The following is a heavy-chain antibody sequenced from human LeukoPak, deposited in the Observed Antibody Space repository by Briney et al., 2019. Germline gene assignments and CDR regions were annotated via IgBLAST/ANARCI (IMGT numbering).Heavy chain of an antibody. D-gene: IGHD2-15*01. Sequence: PSETLSLTCTVSGGSISSYYWGWIRQPPGKGLEWIGSIYYSGSTYYNPSLKSRVTISVDTSKNQFSLKLSSVTAADTAVYYCARLRRIFDPVVDYWGQGTLVTVSS. CDR2: IYYSGST. CDR3: ARLRRIFDPVVDY. CDR1: GGSISSYY. V-gene: IGHV4-39*07. J-gene: IGHJ4*02.